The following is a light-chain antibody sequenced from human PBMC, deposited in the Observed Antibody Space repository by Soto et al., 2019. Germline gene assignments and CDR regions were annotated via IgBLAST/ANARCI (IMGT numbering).Light chain of an antibody. Sequence: QSALTQPASVSGSAGQSITISCSGTIRDVGAYNLVSWYQQHPGTAPKLIIYEVRNRPSGISSRFSGSRSGNTASLTISGLQAEDDGDYYCSADTARSTLVFGGGTKLTVL. CDR3: SADTARSTLV. CDR1: IRDVGAYNL. CDR2: EVR. J-gene: IGLJ3*02. V-gene: IGLV2-14*01.